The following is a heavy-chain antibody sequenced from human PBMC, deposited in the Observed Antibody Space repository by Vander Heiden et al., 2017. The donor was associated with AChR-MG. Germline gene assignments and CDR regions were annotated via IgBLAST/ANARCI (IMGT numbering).Heavy chain of an antibody. Sequence: QVQLVESGGGVVQPGGSLRLSCAASGFTFSSYGMHWVRQAPGKGLEWVAFIRYDGSNKYYADSVKGRFTISRDNSKNTLYLQMNSLRAEDTAVYYCAKGGSHAILRWNYYFDYWGQGTLVTVSS. V-gene: IGHV3-30*02. CDR3: AKGGSHAILRWNYYFDY. CDR1: GFTFSSYG. CDR2: IRYDGSNK. J-gene: IGHJ4*02. D-gene: IGHD4-17*01.